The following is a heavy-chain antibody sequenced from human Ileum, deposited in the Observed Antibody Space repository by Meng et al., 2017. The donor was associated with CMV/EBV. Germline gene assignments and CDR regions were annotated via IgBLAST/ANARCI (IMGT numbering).Heavy chain of an antibody. J-gene: IGHJ3*02. D-gene: IGHD1-1*01. CDR3: ARPNWYDGRKGAFDI. Sequence: KVSCKGSGYSFTNYWIGWVRQMSGKGLEWMGTINPGDSDARYSPSFQGQVTISADKSINTAYLQWSSLEASDTAMYYCARPNWYDGRKGAFDIWGQGTMVTVSS. CDR2: INPGDSDA. CDR1: GYSFTNYW. V-gene: IGHV5-51*01.